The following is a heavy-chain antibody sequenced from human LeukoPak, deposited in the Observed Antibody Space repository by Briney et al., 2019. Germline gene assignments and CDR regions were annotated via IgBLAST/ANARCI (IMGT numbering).Heavy chain of an antibody. Sequence: GTSLRLSCAASGFTFSSYAMSWVRQAPGKGLEWVSAISGSGGSTYYADSVKGRFTISRDNSKNTLYLQMNSLRAEDTAVYYCAKCGDSSGYLYFDYWGQGTLVTVSS. J-gene: IGHJ4*02. D-gene: IGHD3-22*01. CDR3: AKCGDSSGYLYFDY. V-gene: IGHV3-23*01. CDR1: GFTFSSYA. CDR2: ISGSGGST.